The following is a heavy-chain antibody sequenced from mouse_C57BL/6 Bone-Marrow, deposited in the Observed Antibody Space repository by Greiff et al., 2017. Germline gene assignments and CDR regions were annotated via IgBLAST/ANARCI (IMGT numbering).Heavy chain of an antibody. V-gene: IGHV7-3*01. CDR3: ARWPLGATVVAPHWYFDV. CDR1: GFTFTDYY. J-gene: IGHJ1*03. CDR2: IRNKANGYTT. D-gene: IGHD1-1*01. Sequence: EVHLVESGGGLVQPGGSLSLSCAASGFTFTDYYMSWVRQPPGKALEWLGFIRNKANGYTTESSASVKGRFTISRDNSQSILYLQMNALRAEDSATYYCARWPLGATVVAPHWYFDVWGTGTTVTVSS.